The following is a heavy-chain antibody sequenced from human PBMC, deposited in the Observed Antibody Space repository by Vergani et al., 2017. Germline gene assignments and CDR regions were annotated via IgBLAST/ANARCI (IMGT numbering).Heavy chain of an antibody. CDR3: ARAPSEYCSSISCYFYMDV. Sequence: QVQLVQSGAEVKKPGASVKVSCKASGYTFSTYGISWVRQAPGQGLEWMGWISAYNGNTNYPEKFQGRLTMTTDTSTRTAYMELRSLRSDDTAVYYCARAPSEYCSSISCYFYMDVWGKGTTVTVSS. J-gene: IGHJ6*03. CDR2: ISAYNGNT. V-gene: IGHV1-18*01. CDR1: GYTFSTYG. D-gene: IGHD2-2*01.